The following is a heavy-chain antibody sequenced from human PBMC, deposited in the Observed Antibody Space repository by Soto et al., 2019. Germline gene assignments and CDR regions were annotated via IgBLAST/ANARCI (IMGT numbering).Heavy chain of an antibody. Sequence: QVHLVQSGAEVKKPGASVKVSCKGSGYGFTTYGITWVRQAPGQGLEWMAWISAHNGNTNYEQKLQGRVTVNRDTSTSTAYMELRCLSSDDTAVYYCARGRYGDYWGQGALVTVSS. V-gene: IGHV1-18*01. CDR2: ISAHNGNT. J-gene: IGHJ4*02. D-gene: IGHD1-1*01. CDR1: GYGFTTYG. CDR3: ARGRYGDY.